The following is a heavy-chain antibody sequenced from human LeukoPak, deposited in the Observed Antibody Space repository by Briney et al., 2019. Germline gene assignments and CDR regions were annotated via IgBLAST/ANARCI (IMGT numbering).Heavy chain of an antibody. CDR2: IRYDGSST. V-gene: IGHV3-30*02. CDR3: VGIAVAGLY. J-gene: IGHJ4*02. Sequence: PGGSLRLSCATSGFIFSGYGMHWVRQPPGRGLEWVAFIRYDGSSTYYIDSVKGRFTISRDNSKNTLDLQMNSLRVEDTAVYYCVGIAVAGLYWGQGTLVTVSS. CDR1: GFIFSGYG. D-gene: IGHD6-19*01.